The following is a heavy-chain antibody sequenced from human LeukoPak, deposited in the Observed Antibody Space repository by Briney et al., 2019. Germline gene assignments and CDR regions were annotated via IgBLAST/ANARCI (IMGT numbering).Heavy chain of an antibody. CDR3: ARVLWFGELPPDY. J-gene: IGHJ4*02. D-gene: IGHD3-10*01. CDR1: GGTFSSYA. V-gene: IGHV1-69*13. CDR2: IIPIFGTA. Sequence: SVKVSCKASGGTFSSYAISWVRQAPGQGLEWMGGIIPIFGTANYAQKFQGRVTITADESTSTAYMELSSLRSEDTAVYYCARVLWFGELPPDYWGQETLVTVSS.